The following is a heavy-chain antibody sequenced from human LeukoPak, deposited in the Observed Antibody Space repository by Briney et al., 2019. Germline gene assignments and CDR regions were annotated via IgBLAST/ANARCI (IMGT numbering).Heavy chain of an antibody. J-gene: IGHJ6*02. CDR1: GLNFGDHA. CDR2: IRSKAYRGTT. V-gene: IGHV3-49*04. Sequence: GGSLRLSCTTSGLNFGDHAMTWVRHAPGEGLEWVGFIRSKAYRGTTEYAASVKGRFTISRDDSKSVVYLQMNSLKSEDTAVYYCSRGPIQLWVHNGVDVWGQGTTVTVSS. CDR3: SRGPIQLWVHNGVDV. D-gene: IGHD5-18*01.